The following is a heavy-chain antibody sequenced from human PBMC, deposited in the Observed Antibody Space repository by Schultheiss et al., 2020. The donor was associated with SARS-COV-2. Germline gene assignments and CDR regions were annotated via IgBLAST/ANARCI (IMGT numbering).Heavy chain of an antibody. D-gene: IGHD2-2*02. CDR3: ARRGKYCSSTSCYKAYYYYYMDV. CDR1: GGSISSYY. J-gene: IGHJ6*03. CDR2: IYTSGST. V-gene: IGHV4-4*07. Sequence: SETLSLTCTVSGGSISSYYWSWIRQPPGKGLEWIGRIYTSGSTNYNPSLKSRVTMSVDTSQNQFSLKLSSVTAADTAVYYCARRGKYCSSTSCYKAYYYYYMDVWGKGTTVTVSS.